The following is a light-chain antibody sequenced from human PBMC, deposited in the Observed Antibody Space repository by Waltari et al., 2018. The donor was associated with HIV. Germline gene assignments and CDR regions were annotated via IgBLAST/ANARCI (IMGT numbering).Light chain of an antibody. CDR3: AAWDDSLNGVV. V-gene: IGLV1-44*01. CDR2: TNN. J-gene: IGLJ2*01. CDR1: SPNIGGNT. Sequence: QSVLTQPPSASGTPGQRVTISCSGRSPNIGGNTVNWFQQLPGTAPKLLIYTNNQRPSGVPDRFSGSKSGTSASLAISGLQSEDEADYYCAAWDDSLNGVVFGGGTKLTVL.